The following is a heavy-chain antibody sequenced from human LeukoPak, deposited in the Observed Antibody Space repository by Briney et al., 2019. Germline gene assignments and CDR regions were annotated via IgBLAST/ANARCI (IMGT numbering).Heavy chain of an antibody. CDR3: AREMQQLVRGGLDY. J-gene: IGHJ4*02. CDR1: GYTFTSYA. D-gene: IGHD6-13*01. CDR2: INTNTGNP. Sequence: VASVKVSCKASGYTFTSYAMNWVRQAPGQGLEWMGWINTNTGNPTYAQGFTGRFVFSLDTSVSTAYLQISSLKAEDTAVYYCAREMQQLVRGGLDYWGQGTLVTVSS. V-gene: IGHV7-4-1*02.